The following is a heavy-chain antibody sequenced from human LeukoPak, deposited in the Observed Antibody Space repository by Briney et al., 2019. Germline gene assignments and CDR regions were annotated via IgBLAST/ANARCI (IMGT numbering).Heavy chain of an antibody. J-gene: IGHJ4*02. CDR2: IYYSGST. V-gene: IGHV4-31*03. CDR1: GASISSGGYY. CDR3: ARDVSLGYFDSSGHIPQIYFDY. D-gene: IGHD3-22*01. Sequence: SQTLSLTCTVSGASISSGGYYWSWIRQPPGQGLEWIGYIYYSGSTNYNPALKSRVTIFRDTSKNQFSLNLSSVTAADTAVYYCARDVSLGYFDSSGHIPQIYFDYWGQGTLVTVSS.